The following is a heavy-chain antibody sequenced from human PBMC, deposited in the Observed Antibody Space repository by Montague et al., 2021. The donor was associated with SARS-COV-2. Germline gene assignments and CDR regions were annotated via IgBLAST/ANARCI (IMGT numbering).Heavy chain of an antibody. J-gene: IGHJ5*02. Sequence: SETLSLTCTASGDSFTSRTYSWGWIRQPPGKGLEWIGNMYYNGSTHFNPSLKSRATMSVDSSKNQFSLKLSSVTAADTAVYFCAKKKYYYDRGALYGWFDPWGQGALVTVSS. D-gene: IGHD3-22*01. V-gene: IGHV4-39*01. CDR2: MYYNGST. CDR3: AKKKYYYDRGALYGWFDP. CDR1: GDSFTSRTYS.